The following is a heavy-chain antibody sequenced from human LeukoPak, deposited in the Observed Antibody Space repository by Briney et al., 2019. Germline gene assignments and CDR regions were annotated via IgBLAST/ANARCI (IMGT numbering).Heavy chain of an antibody. V-gene: IGHV1-2*02. CDR1: GYTFTGYY. CDR2: INPNSGGT. J-gene: IGHJ5*02. Sequence: ASVKVSCKASGYTFTGYYMHWVRQAPGQGLEWMGWINPNSGGTNYAQKFQGRVTMTRDTSISTAYMELSRLRPDDTAVYYCARGPATTGVNWFDPWGQGTLVTVSS. D-gene: IGHD4-17*01. CDR3: ARGPATTGVNWFDP.